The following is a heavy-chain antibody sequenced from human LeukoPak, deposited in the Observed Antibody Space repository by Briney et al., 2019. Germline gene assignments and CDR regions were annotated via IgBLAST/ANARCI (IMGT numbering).Heavy chain of an antibody. CDR1: GFTFSSYG. D-gene: IGHD1-26*01. CDR3: AKDSDRTLDY. J-gene: IGHJ4*02. V-gene: IGHV3-30*02. CDR2: IRYDGSNK. Sequence: PGGSLRLSCAASGFTFSSYGMHWVREAPGKGLEWVAFIRYDGSNKYYADPVKGRFTISRDNSKNTLYLQMNSLRAEDTAVYYCAKDSDRTLDYWGQGTLVTVSS.